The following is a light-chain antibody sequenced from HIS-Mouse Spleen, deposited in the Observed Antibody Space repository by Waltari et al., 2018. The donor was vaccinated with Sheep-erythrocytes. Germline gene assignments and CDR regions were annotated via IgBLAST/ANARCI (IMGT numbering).Light chain of an antibody. Sequence: QSALTQPPPASGSPGQSVTISSTGTSSDVGGYNYVPWYQQHPGKAPKLMIYEVSKRPSGVPDRFSGSKSGNTASLTVSGLQAEDEADYYCSSYAGSNNWVFGGGTKLTVL. CDR1: SSDVGGYNY. J-gene: IGLJ3*02. CDR2: EVS. V-gene: IGLV2-8*01. CDR3: SSYAGSNNWV.